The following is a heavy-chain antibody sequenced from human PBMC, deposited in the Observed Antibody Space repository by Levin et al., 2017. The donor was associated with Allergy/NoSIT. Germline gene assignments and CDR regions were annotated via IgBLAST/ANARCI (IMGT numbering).Heavy chain of an antibody. Sequence: GESLKISCAASGFPFSSYEMNWVRRAPGKGLEWVSYISSTGSTIYSADSVKGRFTISRDNAKNSLYLHMNSLRAEDTAVYYCARQLGNFWSGYNYFDYWGQGTLVTVS. V-gene: IGHV3-48*03. CDR1: GFPFSSYE. D-gene: IGHD3-3*01. J-gene: IGHJ4*02. CDR3: ARQLGNFWSGYNYFDY. CDR2: ISSTGSTI.